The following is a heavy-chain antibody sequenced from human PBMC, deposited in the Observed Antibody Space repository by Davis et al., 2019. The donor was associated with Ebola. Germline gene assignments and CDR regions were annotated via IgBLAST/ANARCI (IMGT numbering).Heavy chain of an antibody. CDR3: AKEGSQWELRAKNWFDP. D-gene: IGHD1-26*01. CDR1: GFTFSSYG. Sequence: GESLKISCAASGFTFSSYGMHWVRQAPGKGLEWVAFIRYDGSNKYYADSVKGRFTISRDNSKNTLYLHMTSLRAEDTAVYYCAKEGSQWELRAKNWFDPWGQGTLVTVSS. V-gene: IGHV3-30*02. CDR2: IRYDGSNK. J-gene: IGHJ5*02.